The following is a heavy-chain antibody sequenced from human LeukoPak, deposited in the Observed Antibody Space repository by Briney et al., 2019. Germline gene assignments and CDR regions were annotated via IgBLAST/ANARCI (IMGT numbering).Heavy chain of an antibody. V-gene: IGHV3-7*01. Sequence: GGSLRLSCAASGFTFSSYWMSWVRQAPGKGLEWVANIKQDGSEKYYVDSVKGRFTISRDNAKNSLYLQMNSLSAEDTAVYYCAGEYSSSSPGFDYWGQGTLVTVSS. J-gene: IGHJ4*02. CDR1: GFTFSSYW. D-gene: IGHD6-6*01. CDR3: AGEYSSSSPGFDY. CDR2: IKQDGSEK.